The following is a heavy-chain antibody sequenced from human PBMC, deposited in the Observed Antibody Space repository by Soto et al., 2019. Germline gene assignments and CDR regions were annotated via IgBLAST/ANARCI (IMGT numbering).Heavy chain of an antibody. D-gene: IGHD3-22*01. CDR1: GFTFSSYG. CDR2: ISYDGSNK. Sequence: LRLSCAASGFTFSSYGMHWVRQAPGKGLEWVAVISYDGSNKYYADSVKGRFTISRDNSKNTLYLQMNSLRAEDTAVYYCAKEWIYDNEAFDIWGQGTMVTVSS. CDR3: AKEWIYDNEAFDI. J-gene: IGHJ3*02. V-gene: IGHV3-30*18.